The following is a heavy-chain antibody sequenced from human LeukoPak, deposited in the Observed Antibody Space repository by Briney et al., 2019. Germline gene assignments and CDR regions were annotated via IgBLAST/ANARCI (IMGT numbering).Heavy chain of an antibody. Sequence: GGSLRLSCAASGFTFRDYYMSWIRQAPGKGLEWVSYISSSGSTIKYADSVKGRFTIPRDNAKKSLYLQMNSLRAEDTAVYYCGRSQNYNDSSGYSSWGQGTLVTVSS. CDR1: GFTFRDYY. V-gene: IGHV3-11*04. D-gene: IGHD3-22*01. CDR3: GRSQNYNDSSGYSS. CDR2: ISSSGSTI. J-gene: IGHJ5*02.